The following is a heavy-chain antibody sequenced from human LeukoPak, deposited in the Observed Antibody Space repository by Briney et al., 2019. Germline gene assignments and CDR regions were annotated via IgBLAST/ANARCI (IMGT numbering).Heavy chain of an antibody. CDR3: ARAATVVTSRGYYGMDV. D-gene: IGHD4-23*01. Sequence: GGSLRLSGAASGFTFSSYWMHGGGQSPGKGLVWFSRINNDGSSTSYADSVKGRFTISRDNAKNTLYLQMNSLRAEDTAVYYCARAATVVTSRGYYGMDVWGQGTTVTVSS. V-gene: IGHV3-74*01. CDR1: GFTFSSYW. CDR2: INNDGSST. J-gene: IGHJ6*02.